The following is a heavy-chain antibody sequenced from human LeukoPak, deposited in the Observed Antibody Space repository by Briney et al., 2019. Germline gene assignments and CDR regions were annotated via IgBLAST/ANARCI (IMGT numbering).Heavy chain of an antibody. V-gene: IGHV3-15*01. CDR3: TTDHSYYYDSSGYLWYFDY. J-gene: IGHJ4*02. CDR2: IKSKTDGGTT. CDR1: GFTFSNAW. Sequence: GGSLRLSCAASGFTFSNAWMSWVRQAPRKGLEWVGRIKSKTDGGTTDYAAPVKGRFTISRDDSKNTLYLQMNSLKTEDTAVYYCTTDHSYYYDSSGYLWYFDYWGQGTLVTVSS. D-gene: IGHD3-22*01.